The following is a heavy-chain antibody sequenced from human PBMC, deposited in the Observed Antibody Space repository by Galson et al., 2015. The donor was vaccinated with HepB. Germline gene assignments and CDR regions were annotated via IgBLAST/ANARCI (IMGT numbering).Heavy chain of an antibody. Sequence: SLRLSCAASGFTFSSYAMHWVRQAPGKGLEWVAVISYDGSNKYYADSVKGRFTISRDNSKNTLYLQMNSLRAEDTAVYYCAKEEEYSYGHVDYWGQGTLVTVSS. J-gene: IGHJ4*02. CDR2: ISYDGSNK. D-gene: IGHD5-18*01. CDR3: AKEEEYSYGHVDY. V-gene: IGHV3-30*04. CDR1: GFTFSSYA.